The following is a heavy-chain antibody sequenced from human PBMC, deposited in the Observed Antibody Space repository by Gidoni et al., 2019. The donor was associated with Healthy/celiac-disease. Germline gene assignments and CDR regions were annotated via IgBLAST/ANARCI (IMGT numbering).Heavy chain of an antibody. J-gene: IGHJ4*02. CDR3: ARHVAYYYDSSGYYYDY. CDR2: IYPGDSDT. CDR1: GYSFTSYW. D-gene: IGHD3-22*01. Sequence: EVQLVQSGAEVKKHGESLKISCKGSGYSFTSYWIGWVRQMPGKGLEWMGIIYPGDSDTRYSPSFQGQVTISADKSISTAYLQWSSLKASDTAMYYCARHVAYYYDSSGYYYDYWGQGTLVTVSS. V-gene: IGHV5-51*01.